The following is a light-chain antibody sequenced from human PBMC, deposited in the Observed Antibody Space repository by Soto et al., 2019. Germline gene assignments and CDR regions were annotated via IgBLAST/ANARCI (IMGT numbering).Light chain of an antibody. CDR2: DVT. J-gene: IGLJ3*02. Sequence: QSVLTQPASVSGSPGQSIIISCTGTSSDVGGYNYVSWYQHHPGKAPKLMIYDVTNRPSGVSNRFSGSQSGNTASLTISGLQAEDEADYYCSSYTSSSTWVFGGGTKLTVL. V-gene: IGLV2-14*03. CDR1: SSDVGGYNY. CDR3: SSYTSSSTWV.